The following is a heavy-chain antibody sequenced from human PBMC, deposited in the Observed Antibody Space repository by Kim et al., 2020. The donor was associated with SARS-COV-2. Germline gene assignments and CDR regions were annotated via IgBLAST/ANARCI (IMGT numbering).Heavy chain of an antibody. CDR2: ISSSGSTI. J-gene: IGHJ6*03. D-gene: IGHD2-21*01. CDR1: GFTFSSYE. Sequence: GGSLRHSCAASGFTFSSYEMNWVRQAPGKGLEWVSYISSSGSTIYYADSVKGRFTISRDNAKNSLYLQMNSLRAEDTAVYYCARNNIVVVIGYYYYYMDVGGKGTAVTVS. V-gene: IGHV3-48*03. CDR3: ARNNIVVVIGYYYYYMDV.